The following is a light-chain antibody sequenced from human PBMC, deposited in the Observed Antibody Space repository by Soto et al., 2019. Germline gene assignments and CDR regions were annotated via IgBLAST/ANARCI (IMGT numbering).Light chain of an antibody. CDR2: EVS. CDR1: SSDVGGYNY. Sequence: QSVLTQPASVSGSPGQSITISCTGTSSDVGGYNYVSWYQQHPGKAPKLMIYEVSNRPSGVSNRFSGSKSGNTASLTTAGLQAADEADYYCSSYTSSSTPWVFGGGTKLTVL. V-gene: IGLV2-14*01. J-gene: IGLJ3*02. CDR3: SSYTSSSTPWV.